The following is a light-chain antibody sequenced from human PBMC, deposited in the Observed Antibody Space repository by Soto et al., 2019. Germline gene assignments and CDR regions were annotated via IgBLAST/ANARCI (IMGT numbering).Light chain of an antibody. CDR1: QSISTY. J-gene: IGKJ1*01. Sequence: DIQMTQSPSTLSASVGDRVSITCRASQSISTYLAWYQQKPGKAPKLLIYKASSLGSGVPSRFSGSGSGTDFTLTISSLQPDDSATSYCQHYNTYTWTFGLGTRVE. CDR3: QHYNTYTWT. CDR2: KAS. V-gene: IGKV1-5*03.